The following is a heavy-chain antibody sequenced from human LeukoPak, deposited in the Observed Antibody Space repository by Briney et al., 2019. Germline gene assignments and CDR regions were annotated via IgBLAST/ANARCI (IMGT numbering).Heavy chain of an antibody. V-gene: IGHV3-9*01. CDR2: ISWNSGSI. J-gene: IGHJ5*02. CDR3: AKGLVRGVIRPPWFDP. CDR1: GFTFDDHA. Sequence: GRSLRLSCAASGFTFDDHAMHWVRQAPGKGLEWVSGISWNSGSIGYADSVKGRFTISRDNAKNSLYLQMNSLRAEDTALYYCAKGLVRGVIRPPWFDPWGQGTLVTVSS. D-gene: IGHD3-10*01.